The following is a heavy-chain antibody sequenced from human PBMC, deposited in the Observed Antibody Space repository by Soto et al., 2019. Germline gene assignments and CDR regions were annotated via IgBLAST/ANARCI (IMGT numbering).Heavy chain of an antibody. CDR2: IIPIFGTA. CDR3: ARGLDSSSWSDYYYGMDV. Sequence: SVKVSCKASGGTFSSYAIGCVRQAPGQGLEWMGGIIPIFGTANYAQKFQGRVTITADESTSTAYMELSSLRSEDTAVYYCARGLDSSSWSDYYYGMDVWGQGTTVTV. J-gene: IGHJ6*02. D-gene: IGHD6-13*01. V-gene: IGHV1-69*13. CDR1: GGTFSSYA.